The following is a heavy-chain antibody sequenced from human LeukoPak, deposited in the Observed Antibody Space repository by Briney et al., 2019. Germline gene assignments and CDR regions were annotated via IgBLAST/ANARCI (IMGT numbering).Heavy chain of an antibody. CDR3: ASDYYDSSGYQNWFDP. J-gene: IGHJ5*02. CDR2: INHSGST. D-gene: IGHD3-22*01. V-gene: IGHV4-34*01. Sequence: SETLSLTCAVYGGSFSGYYWSWIRQPPGKGLEWIGEINHSGSTNYNPSLKSRVTISVDTSKNQFSLKLSSVTAADTAVYYCASDYYDSSGYQNWFDPWGQGTLVTVSS. CDR1: GGSFSGYY.